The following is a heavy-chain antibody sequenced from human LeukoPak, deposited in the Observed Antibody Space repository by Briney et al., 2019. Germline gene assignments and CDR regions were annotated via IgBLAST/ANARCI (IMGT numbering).Heavy chain of an antibody. CDR2: IYTGGNT. CDR3: ASPSSGQSFDI. Sequence: PGRSLRLSCAASGFTVSSNYMNWVRQAPGKGLEWVSVIYTGGNTYYADSVKGRFTISRDNSKNTLYLQMHSLRAEDTAVYYCASPSSGQSFDIWGQGTMVTVSS. D-gene: IGHD6-19*01. J-gene: IGHJ3*02. V-gene: IGHV3-53*01. CDR1: GFTVSSNY.